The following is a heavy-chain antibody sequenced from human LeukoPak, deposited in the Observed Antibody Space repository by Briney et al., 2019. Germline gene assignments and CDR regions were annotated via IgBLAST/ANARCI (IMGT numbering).Heavy chain of an antibody. Sequence: SQTLSLTCTVSGGSISSGSYYWSWIRQPAGKGLEWIGRIYTSGSTNYNPSLKSRVIISVDTSKNQFSLKLSSVTAADTAVYYCARDGSSSWTDYGMDVWGQGTTVTVSS. J-gene: IGHJ6*02. CDR2: IYTSGST. CDR1: GGSISSGSYY. D-gene: IGHD6-13*01. V-gene: IGHV4-61*02. CDR3: ARDGSSSWTDYGMDV.